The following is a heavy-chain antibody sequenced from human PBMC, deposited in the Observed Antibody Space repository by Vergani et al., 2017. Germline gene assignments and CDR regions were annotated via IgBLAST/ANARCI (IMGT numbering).Heavy chain of an antibody. J-gene: IGHJ3*01. CDR3: AREYSSTSGRAFDF. CDR1: GFDFSSYI. CDR2: VSTGTKSQ. D-gene: IGHD2-2*01. V-gene: IGHV3-48*01. Sequence: QLVESGGGWVQPGGSLRLSCVVSGFDFSSYIMNWVRQAPGKGLEWVSFVSTGTKSQSYAESVKGRFTISRDSAKNSLYLHMDSLRAEDTAVYYCAREYSSTSGRAFDFWGQGTKVTVSS.